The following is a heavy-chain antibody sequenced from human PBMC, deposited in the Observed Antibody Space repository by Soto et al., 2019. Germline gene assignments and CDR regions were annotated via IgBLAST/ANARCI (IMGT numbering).Heavy chain of an antibody. J-gene: IGHJ4*02. D-gene: IGHD2-15*01. CDR3: AKDGGSRYCRRRSCHPGGAY. Sequence: QVQLVESGGGVVQPGRSLSLSCAGSGFTFSNYGLHWVRQAPGKGLERVAVISYDGSHKYYADSVKGRFTISRDNSNNRLYVKMDSLRAEDTAVYYCAKDGGSRYCRRRSCHPGGAYWGRGTLVTVSS. V-gene: IGHV3-30*18. CDR1: GFTFSNYG. CDR2: ISYDGSHK.